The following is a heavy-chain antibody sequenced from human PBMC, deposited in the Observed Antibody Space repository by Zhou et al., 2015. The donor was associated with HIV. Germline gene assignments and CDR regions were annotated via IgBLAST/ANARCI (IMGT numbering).Heavy chain of an antibody. Sequence: QVQLVQSGAEVKKPGSSVKVSCKASGGTFSSYAISWVRQAPGQGLEWMGGIIPIFGTANYAQKFQGRVTITADESTSTAYMELSSLRSEDTAVYYCARDLEKEYSSSWYTEYFQHVGPGHPWSTVSS. CDR2: IIPIFGTA. J-gene: IGHJ1*01. D-gene: IGHD6-13*01. V-gene: IGHV1-69*01. CDR3: ARDLEKEYSSSWYTEYFQH. CDR1: GGTFSSYA.